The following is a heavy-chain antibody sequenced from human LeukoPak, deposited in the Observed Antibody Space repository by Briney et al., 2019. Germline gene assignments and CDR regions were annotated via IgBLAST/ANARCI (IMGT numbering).Heavy chain of an antibody. CDR2: IYYSGST. J-gene: IGHJ6*03. V-gene: IGHV4-34*01. D-gene: IGHD1-1*01. CDR1: GGSFSGYY. CDR3: ARDPRTYYYMDV. Sequence: SETLSLTCAVYGGSFSGYYWSWIRQPPGKGLEWIGSIYYSGSTYYNPSLKSRVTISVDTSKNQFSLKLSSVTAADTAVYYCARDPRTYYYMDVWGKGTTVTVSS.